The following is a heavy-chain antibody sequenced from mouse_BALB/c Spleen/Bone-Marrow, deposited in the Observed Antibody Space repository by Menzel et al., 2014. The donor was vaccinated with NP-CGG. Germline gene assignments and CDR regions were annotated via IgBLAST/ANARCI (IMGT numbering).Heavy chain of an antibody. V-gene: IGHV5-6*01. Sequence: EVHRVESGGDLVKPGGSLKLSCAASGFTFSSYGMSWVRQTPDKRLEWVATISSGGNYTYYPDSVKGRFTISRDNAKNTLYLQMSSLKSEDTAMYYCARQEITTRNAWFAYWGQGTLVTVSA. J-gene: IGHJ3*01. CDR1: GFTFSSYG. CDR2: ISSGGNYT. CDR3: ARQEITTRNAWFAY. D-gene: IGHD2-4*01.